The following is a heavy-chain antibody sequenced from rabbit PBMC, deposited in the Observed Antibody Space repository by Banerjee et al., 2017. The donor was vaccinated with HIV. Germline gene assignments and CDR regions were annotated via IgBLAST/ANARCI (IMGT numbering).Heavy chain of an antibody. V-gene: IGHV1S40*01. CDR2: IYGGSSGST. CDR1: GFSFSSSYY. D-gene: IGHD4-1*01. Sequence: QSLEESGGDLVKPGASLTLTCTASGFSFSSSYYMCWVRQAPGKGLEWIACIYGGSSGSTYYASWAKGRFTISKTSSTTVTLQMTSLTAADTATYFCARDLAGVIGWNFNFWGPGTLVTVS. CDR3: ARDLAGVIGWNFNF. J-gene: IGHJ4*01.